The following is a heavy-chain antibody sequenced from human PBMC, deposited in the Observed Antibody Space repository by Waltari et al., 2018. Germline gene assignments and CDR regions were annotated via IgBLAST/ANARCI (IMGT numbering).Heavy chain of an antibody. CDR2: IYHSGST. CDR3: ARNYDSSRYYFDY. J-gene: IGHJ4*02. V-gene: IGHV4-31*03. CDR1: GGSISSGGYY. D-gene: IGHD3-22*01. Sequence: QVQLQESGPGLVKPSQTLSLTCTVSGGSISSGGYYWSWIRQHPGKGLEWIGYIYHSGSTYYNPSLNSRVTISVDRSKNQFSLKLSSVTAADTAVYYCARNYDSSRYYFDYWGQGTLVTVSS.